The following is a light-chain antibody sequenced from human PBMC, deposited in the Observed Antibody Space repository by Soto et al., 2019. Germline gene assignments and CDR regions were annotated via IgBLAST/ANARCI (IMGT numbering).Light chain of an antibody. CDR1: QSVSSY. Sequence: EIVLTQSPATLSLSPGERATLSFRASQSVSSYLAWYQQKPGQAPRLLIYDASNRATGIPARFSGSGSGTDFTLPISSLEPEDFAVYYCQQRSNWPPYTFGQGTKLEIK. CDR2: DAS. CDR3: QQRSNWPPYT. J-gene: IGKJ2*01. V-gene: IGKV3-11*01.